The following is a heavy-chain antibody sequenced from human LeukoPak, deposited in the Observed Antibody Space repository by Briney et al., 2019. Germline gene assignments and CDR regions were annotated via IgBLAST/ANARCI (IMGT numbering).Heavy chain of an antibody. CDR3: ARDLGLGRGWYGGDY. D-gene: IGHD6-19*01. Sequence: GGSLRLSCAASGFTFSSYAMHWVRQAPGKGLEWVAIISNDRSNKYYAGSVKGRFTLSRENSKYTVYLQMNSLRAEDTAVYYCARDLGLGRGWYGGDYWGQGTLVTVSS. CDR2: ISNDRSNK. J-gene: IGHJ4*02. CDR1: GFTFSSYA. V-gene: IGHV3-30-3*01.